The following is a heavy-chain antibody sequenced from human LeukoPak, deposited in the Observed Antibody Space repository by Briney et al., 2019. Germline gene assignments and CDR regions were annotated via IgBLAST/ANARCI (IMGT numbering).Heavy chain of an antibody. CDR1: GFTFSSYS. D-gene: IGHD3-3*01. CDR2: ISDSGGTT. Sequence: GGSLRLSCAASGFTFSSYSINWVRQAPGKGLEWVSGISDSGGTTYYADSVKGRFTISRDNSKNTLYLQMNSLTAEDTAVYYCAKDRRRFWSGYLDYWGQGALVTVSS. J-gene: IGHJ4*02. CDR3: AKDRRRFWSGYLDY. V-gene: IGHV3-23*01.